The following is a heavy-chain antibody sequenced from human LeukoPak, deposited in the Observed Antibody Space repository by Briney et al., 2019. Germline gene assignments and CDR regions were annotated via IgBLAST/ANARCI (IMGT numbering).Heavy chain of an antibody. V-gene: IGHV1-8*01. CDR2: MNPNRCNT. D-gene: IGHD5-12*01. CDR1: EYTFARYD. Sequence: GASVNVSCKASEYTFARYDINWVRQAPGQGLEWMGWMNPNRCNTGYAQKFQGRVTMTRNTSINIAYMELSSLSFAGTAVYYRARSSWGEVVADLSFAFWGEGTLVTASS. CDR3: ARSSWGEVVADLSFAF. J-gene: IGHJ4*02.